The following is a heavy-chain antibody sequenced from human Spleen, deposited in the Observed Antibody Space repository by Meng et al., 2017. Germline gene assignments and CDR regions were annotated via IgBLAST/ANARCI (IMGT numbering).Heavy chain of an antibody. CDR3: ARKGLGLGFDY. D-gene: IGHD6-19*01. V-gene: IGHV4-34*01. CDR1: GSFSGYY. Sequence: LGAGIVEPSEDPVPPLGLLWGSFSGYYWSWIRQPPGKGLEWIGEINHSGSTNYNPSLKSRVTISVDTSKNQFSLKLSSVTAADTAVYYCARKGLGLGFDYWGQGTLVTVSS. J-gene: IGHJ4*02. CDR2: INHSGST.